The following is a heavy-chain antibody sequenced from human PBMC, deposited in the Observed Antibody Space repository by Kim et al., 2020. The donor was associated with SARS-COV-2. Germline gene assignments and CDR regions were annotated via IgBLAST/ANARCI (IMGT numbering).Heavy chain of an antibody. CDR2: ISYDGSKK. J-gene: IGHJ1*01. CDR3: AKDQLQPRDLPYNLDH. D-gene: IGHD1-20*01. CDR1: GFSFSMHG. Sequence: GGSLRLSCAASGFSFSMHGMHWVRQVPGKGLEWVTFISYDGSKKYYADPVRGRFTISRDNSRETLYLQIGSLRGEDTALYYCAKDQLQPRDLPYNLDHWG. V-gene: IGHV3-30*18.